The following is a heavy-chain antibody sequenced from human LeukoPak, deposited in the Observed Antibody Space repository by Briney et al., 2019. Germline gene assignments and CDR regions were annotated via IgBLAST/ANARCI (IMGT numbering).Heavy chain of an antibody. Sequence: PSETLSLTCTVSGGSISSSSYYWGWIRQPPGKGLEWIGSIYYSGSTYYNPSLKSRVTISVDTSKNQFSLKLSSVTAADTAVYYCARQGGSFDYWGQGNLVTVSS. J-gene: IGHJ4*02. V-gene: IGHV4-39*01. CDR2: IYYSGST. CDR3: ARQGGSFDY. D-gene: IGHD3-16*01. CDR1: GGSISSSSYY.